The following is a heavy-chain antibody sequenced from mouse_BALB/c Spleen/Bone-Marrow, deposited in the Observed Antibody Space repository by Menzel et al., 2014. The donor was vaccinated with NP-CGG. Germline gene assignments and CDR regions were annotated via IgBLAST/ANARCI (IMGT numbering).Heavy chain of an antibody. Sequence: VKLVESGPGLVAPSQSLSITCTVSGFSLTSYGVHWVRQPPGKGLERLGVIWAGGRTNYNSALMSRLSISKDNSKSQVFLKRNSLQTDDTAMYYCASPIYYDYPLFAYWGQGTLVTVSA. J-gene: IGHJ3*01. D-gene: IGHD2-4*01. CDR2: IWAGGRT. V-gene: IGHV2-9*02. CDR1: GFSLTSYG. CDR3: ASPIYYDYPLFAY.